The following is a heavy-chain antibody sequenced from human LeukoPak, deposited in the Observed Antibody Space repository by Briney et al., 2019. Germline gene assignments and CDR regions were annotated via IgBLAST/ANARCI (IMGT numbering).Heavy chain of an antibody. J-gene: IGHJ2*01. Sequence: SETLSLTCTVSGGSISSYYWSWIRQPPGKGLEWIGYIYYSGSTNYNPSLKSRVTISVDTSKNQFSLKLSSVTAADTAVYYCARDSYYDSSGYASSRALSNWYFDLWGRGTLVTVSS. CDR2: IYYSGST. CDR1: GGSISSYY. CDR3: ARDSYYDSSGYASSRALSNWYFDL. D-gene: IGHD3-22*01. V-gene: IGHV4-59*01.